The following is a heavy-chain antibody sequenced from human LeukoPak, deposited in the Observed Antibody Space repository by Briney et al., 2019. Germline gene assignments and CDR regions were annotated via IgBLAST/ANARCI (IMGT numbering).Heavy chain of an antibody. CDR3: ARGGGSDV. D-gene: IGHD2-15*01. J-gene: IGHJ6*02. CDR2: INHNGNVN. CDR1: GFTFSSYW. V-gene: IGHV3-7*03. Sequence: PGGSLRLSCAASGFTFSSYWMNWARQAPGKGLEWVASINHNGNVNYYVDSVKGRFTISRDNAKNSLYLQMSNLRAEDTAVYFCARGGGSDVWAQGATVTVSS.